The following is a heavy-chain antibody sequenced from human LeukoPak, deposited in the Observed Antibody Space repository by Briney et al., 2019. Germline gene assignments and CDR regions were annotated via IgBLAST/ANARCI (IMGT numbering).Heavy chain of an antibody. J-gene: IGHJ4*02. V-gene: IGHV3-11*01. CDR3: ACGAKSTFDY. CDR1: GFTFSDHF. CDR2: TSNSGSII. Sequence: GGSLRLSCAASGFTFSDHFMTWIRQAPGKGLEWVSYTSNSGSIIYYADSVKGRFNISRDNAKNSLYLQMNSLRAEDTAVYYCACGAKSTFDYWGQGTLVTVSS. D-gene: IGHD4-17*01.